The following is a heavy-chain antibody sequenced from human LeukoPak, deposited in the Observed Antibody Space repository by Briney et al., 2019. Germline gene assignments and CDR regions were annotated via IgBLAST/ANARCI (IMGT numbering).Heavy chain of an antibody. J-gene: IGHJ4*02. CDR3: AKGPIEVPGKFES. CDR1: GFTFSSYG. D-gene: IGHD3-22*01. CDR2: ISYDGSNK. V-gene: IGHV3-30*18. Sequence: GGSLRLSCAASGFTFSSYGMHWVRQAPGKGLEWVAVISYDGSNKYYADSVKGRFTISRDNSKNTLYLQMNSLRGEDTAVYYCAKGPIEVPGKFESWGQGTLVTVSS.